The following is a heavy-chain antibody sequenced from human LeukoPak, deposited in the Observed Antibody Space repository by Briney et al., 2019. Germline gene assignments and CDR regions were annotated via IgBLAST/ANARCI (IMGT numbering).Heavy chain of an antibody. V-gene: IGHV1-46*01. CDR1: GYTFTSYY. J-gene: IGHJ4*02. CDR2: INPSGGST. D-gene: IGHD6-13*01. CDR3: ARDLGVAAAGRGPYFDY. Sequence: ASVKVSCKASGYTFTSYYTHWVRQAPGQGLEWMGIINPSGGSTSYAQKFQGRVTMTRDTSTSTVYMELSSLRSEDTAVYYCARDLGVAAAGRGPYFDYWGQGTLVTVSS.